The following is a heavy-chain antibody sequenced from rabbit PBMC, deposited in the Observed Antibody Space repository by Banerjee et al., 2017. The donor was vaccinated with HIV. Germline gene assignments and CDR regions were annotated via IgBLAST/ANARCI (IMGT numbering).Heavy chain of an antibody. CDR1: GFTISNNY. Sequence: QLVESRGGLVTPGGSLKLSCKASGFTISNNYWMNWVRQAPGKGLEWIGYIDPIFGTTNYANWVKGRFTISSDNAQNTVDLQLNSLTPADTATYFCARNANGGWDLRGQGTLVTVS. J-gene: IGHJ4*01. D-gene: IGHD4-1*01. CDR2: IDPIFGTT. V-gene: IGHV1S7*01. CDR3: ARNANGGWDL.